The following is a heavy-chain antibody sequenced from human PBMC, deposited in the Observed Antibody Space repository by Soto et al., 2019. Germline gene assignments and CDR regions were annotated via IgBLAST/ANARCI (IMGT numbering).Heavy chain of an antibody. CDR1: GYTFTRSG. D-gene: IGHD5-12*01. J-gene: IGHJ6*02. Sequence: QVQLVQSGAEVKKPGASVKVSCKASGYTFTRSGISWVRQAPGQGLEWMGWISTYNGDTNYAPTFQGRVTMTTDTSTSTVYMELRSLSSDDPAVYYCAREGVAPYYYYGMDVWGQGTPVTVSS. V-gene: IGHV1-18*01. CDR2: ISTYNGDT. CDR3: AREGVAPYYYYGMDV.